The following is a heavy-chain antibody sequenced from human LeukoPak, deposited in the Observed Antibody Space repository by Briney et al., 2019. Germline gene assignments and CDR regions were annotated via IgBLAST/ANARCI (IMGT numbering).Heavy chain of an antibody. V-gene: IGHV1-69*13. CDR2: IIPIFGTA. D-gene: IGHD2-21*01. CDR3: ARGLYCGGDCSNPY. J-gene: IGHJ4*02. Sequence: SVKVSCKASGGTFSSYAISWVRQAPGQGLEWMGGIIPIFGTANCAQKFQGRVTITADESTSTAYMELSSLRSEDTAVYYCARGLYCGGDCSNPYWGQGTLVTVSS. CDR1: GGTFSSYA.